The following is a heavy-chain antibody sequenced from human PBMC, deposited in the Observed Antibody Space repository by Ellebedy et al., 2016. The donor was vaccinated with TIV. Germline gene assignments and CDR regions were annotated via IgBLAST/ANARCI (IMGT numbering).Heavy chain of an antibody. Sequence: GGSLRLSXAASGFTFSSYGMHWVRQAPGKGLEWVAVISYDGSNKYYADSVKGRFTISRDNSKNTLYLQMNSLRAEDTAVYYCAKADSSGWYGDWFDPWGQGTLVTVSS. CDR3: AKADSSGWYGDWFDP. CDR2: ISYDGSNK. V-gene: IGHV3-30*18. D-gene: IGHD6-19*01. CDR1: GFTFSSYG. J-gene: IGHJ5*02.